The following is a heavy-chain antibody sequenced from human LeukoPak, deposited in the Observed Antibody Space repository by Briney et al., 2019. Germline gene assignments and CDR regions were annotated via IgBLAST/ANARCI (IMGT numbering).Heavy chain of an antibody. V-gene: IGHV3-48*03. CDR3: ASCSGSGWYGPGDY. Sequence: GGSLRLSRAASGFTFSSYEMNWVRQTPGKGLEWVSYISSSGSTIYYADSVKGRFTISRDNAKNSLYLQMNSLRAEDTAVYYCASCSGSGWYGPGDYWGQGTLVTVSS. CDR2: ISSSGSTI. CDR1: GFTFSSYE. D-gene: IGHD6-19*01. J-gene: IGHJ4*02.